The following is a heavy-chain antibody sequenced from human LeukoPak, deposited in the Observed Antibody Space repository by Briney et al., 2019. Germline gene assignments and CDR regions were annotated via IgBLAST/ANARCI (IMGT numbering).Heavy chain of an antibody. Sequence: GSLRLSCAASGFTFSSHWMYWVRQAPGKGLVWVSRVNSDGSSTSYADSVTGRFTISRDNAKNTLYLQMNSLRAEDTAVYYCARDSRSSGLTVDYWGQGTLVTVSS. D-gene: IGHD6-19*01. CDR1: GFTFSSHW. CDR3: ARDSRSSGLTVDY. V-gene: IGHV3-74*01. CDR2: VNSDGSST. J-gene: IGHJ4*02.